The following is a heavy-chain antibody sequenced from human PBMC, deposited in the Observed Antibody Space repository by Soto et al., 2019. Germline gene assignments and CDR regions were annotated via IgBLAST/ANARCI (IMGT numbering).Heavy chain of an antibody. CDR2: INHSGST. D-gene: IGHD3-22*01. Sequence: LSLTCAVYGGSFGGYYWSGIRQPPGNGLEWIGEINHSGSTNYNPSLKSRVTISVDTSRNQFSLKLSSVTAADKAVYYCARVAGERMYYYDSSGYLGYWGQGTLVTASS. CDR3: ARVAGERMYYYDSSGYLGY. V-gene: IGHV4-34*01. J-gene: IGHJ4*02. CDR1: GGSFGGYY.